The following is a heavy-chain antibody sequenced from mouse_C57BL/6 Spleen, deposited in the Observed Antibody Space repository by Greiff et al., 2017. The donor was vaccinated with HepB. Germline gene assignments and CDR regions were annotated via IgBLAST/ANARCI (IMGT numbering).Heavy chain of an antibody. V-gene: IGHV1-39*01. CDR1: GYSFSDYN. Sequence: EVKLVESGPELVKPGASVKISCKASGYSFSDYNMNWVKQSNGKSLEWIGVINPNYGTTSYNQKFKGKATLTVDQSSSTAYMQLNSLTSEDSAVYYCANIYDGYPYFDYWGQGTTLTVSS. CDR2: INPNYGTT. CDR3: ANIYDGYPYFDY. D-gene: IGHD2-3*01. J-gene: IGHJ2*01.